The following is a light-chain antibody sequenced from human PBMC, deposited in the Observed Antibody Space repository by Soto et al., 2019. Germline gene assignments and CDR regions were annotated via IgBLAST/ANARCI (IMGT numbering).Light chain of an antibody. J-gene: IGKJ2*01. Sequence: DIQVTQSPSSLSASVGDRVTITCQASRDISVYLNWYQQKPGKPPKLLVYDASNLQTGVPSRFSGSGSGKHFTFTISRLQPEVIATYYYQQYDNLPPYTFGQGTKLEIK. V-gene: IGKV1-33*01. CDR3: QQYDNLPPYT. CDR1: RDISVY. CDR2: DAS.